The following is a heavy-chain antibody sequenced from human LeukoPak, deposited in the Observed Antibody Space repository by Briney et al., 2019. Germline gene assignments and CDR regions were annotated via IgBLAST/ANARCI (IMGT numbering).Heavy chain of an antibody. J-gene: IGHJ6*02. Sequence: ASVKVSCKASGYTFTIYGISWVRQAPGQGLEWMGWISAYNGNTNYAQKLQGRVTMTTDTSTSTAYMELRSLRSDDTAVYYCARERWYNWNDESDYYYYYGMDVWGQGTTVTVSS. CDR3: ARERWYNWNDESDYYYYYGMDV. V-gene: IGHV1-18*01. CDR2: ISAYNGNT. D-gene: IGHD1-1*01. CDR1: GYTFTIYG.